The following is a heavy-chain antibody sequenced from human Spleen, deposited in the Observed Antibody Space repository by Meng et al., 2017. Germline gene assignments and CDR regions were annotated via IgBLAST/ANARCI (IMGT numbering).Heavy chain of an antibody. CDR1: GFTFSSYA. CDR2: ISYDGSNK. V-gene: IGHV3-30*04. Sequence: GGSLRLSCAASGFTFSSYAMHWVRQAPGKGLEWVAVISYDGSNKYYADSVKGRFTISRDNSKNTLYLQMNSLRAEDTAVYYCARDFLDYYGMDVWGQGTKVTVSS. D-gene: IGHD2/OR15-2a*01. J-gene: IGHJ6*02. CDR3: ARDFLDYYGMDV.